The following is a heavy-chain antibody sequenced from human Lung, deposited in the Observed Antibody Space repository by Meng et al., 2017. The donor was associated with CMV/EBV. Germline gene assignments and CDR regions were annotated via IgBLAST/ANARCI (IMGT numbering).Heavy chain of an antibody. CDR3: ARVDYQTNRGRWFDP. J-gene: IGHJ5*02. Sequence: SXKISXAASGFTFSDYYMSWIRQAPGKGLEWVSYISGSRSTIYYGDSVKGRFTISRDNAKNSLYLQMNSLRAEDTAVYYCARVDYQTNRGRWFDPWGQAXLVIVSS. CDR2: ISGSRSTI. V-gene: IGHV3-11*01. D-gene: IGHD2-2*01. CDR1: GFTFSDYY.